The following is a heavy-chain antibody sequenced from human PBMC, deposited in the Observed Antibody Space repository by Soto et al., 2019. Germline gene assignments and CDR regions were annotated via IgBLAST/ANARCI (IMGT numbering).Heavy chain of an antibody. CDR2: IIPIFGTA. CDR3: ATLFGERTNHYYYYGMDV. V-gene: IGHV1-69*01. J-gene: IGHJ6*02. Sequence: QVQLVQSGAEVKKPGSSVKVSCKAYGGTFSSYAISWVRQAPGQGLEWMGGIIPIFGTANYAQKFQGRVTITADESTSTAYMELSSLRSEDTAVYYCATLFGERTNHYYYYGMDVWCQGTTVTVSS. CDR1: GGTFSSYA. D-gene: IGHD3-10*02.